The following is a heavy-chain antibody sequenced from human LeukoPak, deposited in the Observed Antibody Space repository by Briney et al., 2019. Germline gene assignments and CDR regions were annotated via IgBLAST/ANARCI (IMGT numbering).Heavy chain of an antibody. J-gene: IGHJ4*02. V-gene: IGHV4-59*08. CDR3: ASSSGSESGSYPFDY. Sequence: SETLSLTCTVSGGSISSYYWSWIRQPPGKGLEWIGYIYYSGSTNYNPSLKSRVTISVDTSKNQFSLKLSSVTAADTAVYYCASSSGSESGSYPFDYWGQGTLVTVSS. D-gene: IGHD1-26*01. CDR2: IYYSGST. CDR1: GGSISSYY.